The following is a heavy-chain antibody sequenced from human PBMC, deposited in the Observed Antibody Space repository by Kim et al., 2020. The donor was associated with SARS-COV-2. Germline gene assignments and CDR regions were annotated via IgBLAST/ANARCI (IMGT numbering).Heavy chain of an antibody. Sequence: SETLSLTCTVSGGSISSYYWSWIRQPPGKGLEWIGYIYYSGSTNYNPSLKSRVTISVDTSKNQFSLKLSSVTAADTAVYYCAREGGSGFWSGVNNWFDPWGQGTLVTVSS. V-gene: IGHV4-59*13. J-gene: IGHJ5*02. CDR3: AREGGSGFWSGVNNWFDP. CDR1: GGSISSYY. CDR2: IYYSGST. D-gene: IGHD3-3*01.